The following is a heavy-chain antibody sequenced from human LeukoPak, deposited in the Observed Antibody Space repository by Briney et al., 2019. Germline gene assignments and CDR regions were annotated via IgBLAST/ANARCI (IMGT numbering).Heavy chain of an antibody. V-gene: IGHV1-69*05. D-gene: IGHD2-21*01. CDR1: GGTFISYA. CDR2: IIPIFGTA. CDR3: ARVRGGDYLNYYYYYMDV. J-gene: IGHJ6*03. Sequence: ASVKVSCKASGGTFISYAISWVRQAPGQGLEWMGGIIPIFGTANYAQKFQGRVTITTDESTSTASMELSSLRSEDTAVYYCARVRGGDYLNYYYYYMDVWGKGTTVTVSS.